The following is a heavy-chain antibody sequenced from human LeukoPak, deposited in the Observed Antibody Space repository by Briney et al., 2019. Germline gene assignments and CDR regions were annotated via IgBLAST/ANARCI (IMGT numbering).Heavy chain of an antibody. V-gene: IGHV3-23*01. D-gene: IGHD6-13*01. CDR2: ISGSGGST. J-gene: IGHJ4*02. CDR1: GFTFSSYA. CDR3: ASRRYVAAAGTDY. Sequence: AGGSLRLSCAASGFTFSSYAMSWVRQAPGKGLEWVSAISGSGGSTYYADSVKGQFTISRDNSKNTLYLQMNSLRAEDTAVYYCASRRYVAAAGTDYWGQGTLVTVSS.